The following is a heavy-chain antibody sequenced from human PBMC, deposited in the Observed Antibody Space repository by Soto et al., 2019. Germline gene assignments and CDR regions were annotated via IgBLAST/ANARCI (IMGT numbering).Heavy chain of an antibody. CDR1: GFTFDDYA. D-gene: IGHD6-13*01. J-gene: IGHJ6*02. Sequence: EVQLVESGGGLVQPGRSLRLSCAASGFTFDDYAMHWVRQAPGKGLEWVSGISWNSGSIGYADSVKGRFTISRDNGKNSLYLQMNSLRAEDTALYYCARASGTAAHGMDVWGQGTTVTVSS. V-gene: IGHV3-9*01. CDR2: ISWNSGSI. CDR3: ARASGTAAHGMDV.